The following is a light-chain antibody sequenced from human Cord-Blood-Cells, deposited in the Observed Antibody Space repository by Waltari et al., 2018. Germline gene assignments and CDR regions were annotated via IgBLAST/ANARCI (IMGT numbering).Light chain of an antibody. V-gene: IGLV2-23*01. CDR3: CSYAGSVV. Sequence: QSALTQPASVSGSPGQSITLSCTGTSSDVGRYNLVSWDQQHPGKAPKLMIYEGSKRPSGVANRFSGSKSGNTASLTISGLQAEDEADYYCCSYAGSVVFGGGTKLTVL. J-gene: IGLJ2*01. CDR2: EGS. CDR1: SSDVGRYNL.